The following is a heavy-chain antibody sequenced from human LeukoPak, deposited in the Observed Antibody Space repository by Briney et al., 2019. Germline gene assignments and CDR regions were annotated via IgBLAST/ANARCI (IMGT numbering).Heavy chain of an antibody. V-gene: IGHV4-59*12. CDR2: IYYSGST. CDR3: ARASMVPLYNWFDP. J-gene: IGHJ5*02. D-gene: IGHD2-8*01. CDR1: GGSISSYY. Sequence: SETLSLTCTVSGGSISSYYWSWIRQPPGKGLEWIGYIYYSGSTNYNPSLKSRVTISVDTSKNQFSLNLSSVTAADTAVYYCARASMVPLYNWFDPWGQGTLVTVSS.